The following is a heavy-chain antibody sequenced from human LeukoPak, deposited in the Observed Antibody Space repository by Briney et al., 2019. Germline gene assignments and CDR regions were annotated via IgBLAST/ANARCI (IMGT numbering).Heavy chain of an antibody. D-gene: IGHD3-22*01. V-gene: IGHV1-69*06. J-gene: IGHJ4*02. CDR2: IIPIFGTA. CDR3: ASFDSSGSNFDY. CDR1: VGTFSSYH. Sequence: SVKVSCKASVGTFSSYHISWLRQAPGQGLEWMGRIIPIFGTANYAQKFQGRVTITADKSTSTAYMELSSLSSEDTGVYYCASFDSSGSNFDYWGQGALVTVSS.